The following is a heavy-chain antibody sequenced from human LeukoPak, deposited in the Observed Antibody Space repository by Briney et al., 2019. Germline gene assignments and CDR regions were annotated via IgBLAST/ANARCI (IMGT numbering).Heavy chain of an antibody. J-gene: IGHJ6*03. Sequence: PGGSLRLYCAASGFTFSSYWMSWVRQAPGKGLEWGANIKQDGSEKYYVDSVKGRFTISRDNAKNSLYLQMNSLRAEDTAVYYCARDSGLNYYYYMDVWGKGTTVTVSS. CDR2: IKQDGSEK. CDR3: ARDSGLNYYYYMDV. V-gene: IGHV3-7*01. CDR1: GFTFSSYW. D-gene: IGHD6-25*01.